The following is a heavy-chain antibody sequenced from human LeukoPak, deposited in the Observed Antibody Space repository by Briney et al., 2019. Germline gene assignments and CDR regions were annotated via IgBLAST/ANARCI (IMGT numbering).Heavy chain of an antibody. Sequence: PGGSLRLSCAASGFTFRSYWMSWVRQAPGKGLEWVANMNQGGSVKYYVDSVKGRFTISRDDAKNSLYVQMNSLRYEATAMYYCARVGYSGWNLEYWGHGTLLTVSS. D-gene: IGHD5-12*01. CDR2: MNQGGSVK. V-gene: IGHV3-7*01. CDR3: ARVGYSGWNLEY. CDR1: GFTFRSYW. J-gene: IGHJ4*01.